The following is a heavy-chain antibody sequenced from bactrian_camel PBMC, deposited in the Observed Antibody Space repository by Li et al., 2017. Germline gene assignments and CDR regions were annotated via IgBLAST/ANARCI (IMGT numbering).Heavy chain of an antibody. CDR3: AADRRYGCYAGSWCCRAFAY. D-gene: IGHD3*01. Sequence: VQLVESGGGLVQPGGSLRLSCEASGFTVSAYAMSWVRQAPGKGLEWISVIHRGGTITYYADSVKGRFTISRDNAKNTVYLEMKSLKPEDTGVYYCAADRRYGCYAGSWCCRAFAYWGQGTQVTVS. J-gene: IGHJ6*01. V-gene: IGHV3S40*01. CDR2: IHRGGTIT. CDR1: GFTVSAYA.